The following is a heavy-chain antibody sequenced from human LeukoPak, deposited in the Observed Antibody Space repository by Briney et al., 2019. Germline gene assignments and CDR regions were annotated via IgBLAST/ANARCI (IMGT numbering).Heavy chain of an antibody. CDR1: GFTFSSYS. CDR3: ARGTTRTEYCSGGSCYSALKVYYYYYYMDV. CDR2: ISNSGSYK. D-gene: IGHD2-15*01. V-gene: IGHV3-21*01. J-gene: IGHJ6*03. Sequence: GGSLRLSCAASGFTFSSYSMNWVRQAPGKGLEWVASISNSGSYKYYADSVKGRFTISRDNAKNTLYLQINRLRAEDTAVYYCARGTTRTEYCSGGSCYSALKVYYYYYYMDVWGKGTTVTVSS.